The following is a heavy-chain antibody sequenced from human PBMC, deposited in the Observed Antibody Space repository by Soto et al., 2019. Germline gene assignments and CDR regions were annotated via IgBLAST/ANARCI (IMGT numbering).Heavy chain of an antibody. J-gene: IGHJ4*02. D-gene: IGHD6-6*01. CDR3: VRRIAVTPRYYFDY. CDR2: IYYTGSS. Sequence: SQTLSLTCTVSGGSISSGDYYWSWVRQPPGEDLEYIGYIYYTGSSYSNPSLKSRVTISVDTSKNQFSLKLSSVTAADTAVYYCVRRIAVTPRYYFDYWGQGTLVTVSS. V-gene: IGHV4-30-4*01. CDR1: GGSISSGDYY.